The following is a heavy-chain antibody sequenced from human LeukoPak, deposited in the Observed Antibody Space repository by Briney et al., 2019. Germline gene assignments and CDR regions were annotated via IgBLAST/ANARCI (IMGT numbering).Heavy chain of an antibody. D-gene: IGHD6-19*01. CDR1: GFTFSSYS. V-gene: IGHV3-21*01. J-gene: IGHJ4*02. Sequence: PGGSLRLSCAASGFTFSSYSMNWVRQAPGKGLEWVSSISSSSSYIYYADSVKGRFTISRDNAKNSLYLQMNSLRAEDTAVYYCAGDKGSGWTFDYWGQGTLVTVSS. CDR2: ISSSSSYI. CDR3: AGDKGSGWTFDY.